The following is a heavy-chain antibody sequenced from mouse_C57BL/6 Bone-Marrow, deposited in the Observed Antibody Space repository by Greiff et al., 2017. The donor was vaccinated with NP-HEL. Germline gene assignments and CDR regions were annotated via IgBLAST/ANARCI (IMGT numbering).Heavy chain of an antibody. V-gene: IGHV1-82*01. J-gene: IGHJ1*03. Sequence: VQLQESGPELVKPGASVKISCKASGYAFSSSWMNWVKQRPGKGLEWIGRIYPGDGDTNYNGKFKGKATLTADKSSSTAYMQLSSLTSEDSAVYVCARDYYGSSYGWYFDVWGTGTTVTVSS. CDR3: ARDYYGSSYGWYFDV. CDR1: GYAFSSSW. D-gene: IGHD1-1*01. CDR2: IYPGDGDT.